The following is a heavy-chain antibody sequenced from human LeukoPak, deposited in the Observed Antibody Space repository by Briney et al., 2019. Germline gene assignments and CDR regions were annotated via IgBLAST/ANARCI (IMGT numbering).Heavy chain of an antibody. Sequence: SETLSLTCTVSGGSISSGGYYWSWIRQHPGKGLEWIGYIYYSGSTCYNPSLKSRVTISVDTSKNQFSLKLSSVTAADTAVYYCAREGYDSRNDYWGQGTLVTVSS. CDR1: GGSISSGGYY. CDR3: AREGYDSRNDY. CDR2: IYYSGST. D-gene: IGHD3-22*01. J-gene: IGHJ4*02. V-gene: IGHV4-31*03.